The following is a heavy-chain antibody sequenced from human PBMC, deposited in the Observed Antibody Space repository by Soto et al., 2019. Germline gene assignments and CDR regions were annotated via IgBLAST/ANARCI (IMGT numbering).Heavy chain of an antibody. V-gene: IGHV2-26*01. CDR2: IFSNDEK. D-gene: IGHD2-15*01. J-gene: IGHJ4*02. CDR3: ARTPLGYCSGGSCAYFDY. CDR1: GFSLSNARMG. Sequence: PTLVNPTETLTLTCTVSGFSLSNARMGVSWIRQPPGKALEWLAHIFSNDEKSYSTSLKSRLTISKDTSKSQVVLTMTNMDPVDTATYYCARTPLGYCSGGSCAYFDYWGQGTLVTVSS.